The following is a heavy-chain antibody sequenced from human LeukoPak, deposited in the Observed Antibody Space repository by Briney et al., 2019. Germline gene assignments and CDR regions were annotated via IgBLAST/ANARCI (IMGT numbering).Heavy chain of an antibody. CDR2: ISSNGGST. D-gene: IGHD2-21*02. V-gene: IGHV3-64*02. Sequence: GGSLRLSCAASGFTFSSYAMHWVRQAPGKGLEYVSAISSNGGSTFYADSVKGRFTVSRDNSKNTLYLQMGSLRAEDMAVYYCAGGGTAWVNHNWFDPWGQGTLVTVSS. CDR1: GFTFSSYA. CDR3: AGGGTAWVNHNWFDP. J-gene: IGHJ5*02.